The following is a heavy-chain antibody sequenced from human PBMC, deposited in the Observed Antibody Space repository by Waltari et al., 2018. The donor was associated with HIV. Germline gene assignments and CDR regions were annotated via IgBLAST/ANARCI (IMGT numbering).Heavy chain of an antibody. D-gene: IGHD6-19*01. CDR3: AKLSHIAVAGTIDY. Sequence: FTKYAMNWVRQAPGKGLEWVSAISGSGGSAYYADSVKGRFTISRDNSKNTLFLQMDSLRAEDTAIYYCAKLSHIAVAGTIDYWGQGTLVTVSA. CDR1: FTKYA. V-gene: IGHV3-23*01. J-gene: IGHJ4*02. CDR2: ISGSGGSA.